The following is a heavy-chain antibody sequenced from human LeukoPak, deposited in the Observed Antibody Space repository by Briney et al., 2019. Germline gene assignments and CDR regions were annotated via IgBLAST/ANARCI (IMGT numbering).Heavy chain of an antibody. Sequence: ASVKVSCKASGYTFTSYGISWVRQAPGQGLEWMGWISAYNGNTNYAQRLQGRVTMTTATSTSTAYMELRSLRSDDTAVYYCARSQDIVLVPAAYYMDVWGKGITVTVSS. V-gene: IGHV1-18*01. D-gene: IGHD2-2*01. CDR3: ARSQDIVLVPAAYYMDV. CDR1: GYTFTSYG. J-gene: IGHJ6*03. CDR2: ISAYNGNT.